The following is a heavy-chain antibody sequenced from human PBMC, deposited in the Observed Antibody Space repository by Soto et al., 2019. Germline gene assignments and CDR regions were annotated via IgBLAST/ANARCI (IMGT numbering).Heavy chain of an antibody. V-gene: IGHV3-21*01. CDR2: ISSSSSYI. CDR3: ARDSSGYFDFDY. J-gene: IGHJ4*02. Sequence: EVQLVESGGGLVKPGGSLRLSCAASGFTFSSYSMNWVRQAPGKGLEWVSSISSSSSYIYYADSVKGRFTISRDNAKNSLYLQMNSVRAEDTAVYYCARDSSGYFDFDYWGQGTLVTVSS. D-gene: IGHD3-22*01. CDR1: GFTFSSYS.